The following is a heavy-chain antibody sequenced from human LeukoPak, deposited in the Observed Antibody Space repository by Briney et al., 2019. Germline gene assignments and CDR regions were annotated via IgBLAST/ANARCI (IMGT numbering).Heavy chain of an antibody. CDR1: GFTFSSYG. V-gene: IGHV3-30*02. CDR2: IRYDGSNK. J-gene: IGHJ4*02. CDR3: AKDRKNYDSSGYDY. Sequence: GGSLRLSCAASGFTFSSYGMHWVRQAPGKGLEWVAFIRYDGSNKYYADSVKGRFTISRDNSENTLYLQMNSLRAEDTAVYYCAKDRKNYDSSGYDYWGQGTLVTVSS. D-gene: IGHD3-22*01.